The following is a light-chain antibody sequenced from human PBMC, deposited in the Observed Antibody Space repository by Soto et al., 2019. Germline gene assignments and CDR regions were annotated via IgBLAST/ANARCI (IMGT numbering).Light chain of an antibody. CDR1: QSVSGRY. CDR3: QQYGAPQLT. CDR2: GAS. V-gene: IGKV3-20*01. Sequence: EIVLTQSPGTLSLSPGERATLSCRASQSVSGRYLAWYQQRPGQAAKLLIYGASSRATGIPDRFSGSGSGTDFTLTIRRLEAEDFAVYYCQQYGAPQLTFGGGTKVEIK. J-gene: IGKJ4*01.